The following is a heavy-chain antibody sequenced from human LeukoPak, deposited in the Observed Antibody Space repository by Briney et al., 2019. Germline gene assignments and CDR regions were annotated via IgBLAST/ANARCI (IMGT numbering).Heavy chain of an antibody. V-gene: IGHV3-23*01. CDR1: GYSFSSYA. CDR3: AKVKFYFDN. CDR2: ISHDGGST. J-gene: IGHJ4*02. Sequence: GGSLRLSCAASGYSFSSYAMSWVRQAPGKGLEWVSHISHDGGSTYYADSVKGRFTISRDNSKNTLYLQMSSLKDEDTAIYYCAKVKFYFDNWGQGTLVTVSS.